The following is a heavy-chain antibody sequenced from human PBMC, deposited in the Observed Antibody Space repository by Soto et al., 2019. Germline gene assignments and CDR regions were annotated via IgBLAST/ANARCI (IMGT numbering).Heavy chain of an antibody. V-gene: IGHV4-4*07. D-gene: IGHD3-22*01. CDR3: ARDHYYYDSSAYNWFDP. CDR2: IYTIGST. CDR1: GGSISSYY. Sequence: PSETLSLTCTVSGGSISSYYWSWIRQPAGEGLEWIGRIYTIGSTNYNPSLKSRVTMSLDTSKNQFSLKLSSVTAADTAVYYCARDHYYYDSSAYNWFDPWGQGTLVTVSS. J-gene: IGHJ5*02.